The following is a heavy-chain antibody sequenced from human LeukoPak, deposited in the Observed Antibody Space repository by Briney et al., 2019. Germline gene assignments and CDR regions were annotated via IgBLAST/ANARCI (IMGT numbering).Heavy chain of an antibody. D-gene: IGHD3-3*01. J-gene: IGHJ4*02. CDR1: GGSISSYY. CDR3: ARDRLEYFDY. CDR2: IYYSGST. V-gene: IGHV4-59*01. Sequence: SETLSLTCTVSGGSISSYYWSWIRQPPGKGLEWIGYIYYSGSTNYNPSLKSRVTISVDTSKNQFSLKLSSVTAADTAVCYCARDRLEYFDYWGQGTLVTVSS.